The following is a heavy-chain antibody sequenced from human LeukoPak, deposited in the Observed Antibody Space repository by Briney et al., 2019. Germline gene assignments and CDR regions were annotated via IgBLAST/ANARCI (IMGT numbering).Heavy chain of an antibody. J-gene: IGHJ4*02. CDR2: ISSSAGTT. CDR3: AKHYGSGAYYNFLDY. CDR1: GFIFSSYA. Sequence: GSLRLSCAASGFIFSSYAMSWVRQAPGKGLEWVSAISSSAGTTYYADSVQGRFTISRDNSKNTLYLQMHSLRAEDTAVYYCAKHYGSGAYYNFLDYWGQGTLVTVSS. V-gene: IGHV3-23*01. D-gene: IGHD3-10*01.